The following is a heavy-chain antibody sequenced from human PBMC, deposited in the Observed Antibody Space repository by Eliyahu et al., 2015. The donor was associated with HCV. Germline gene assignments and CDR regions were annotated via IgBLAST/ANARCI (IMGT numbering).Heavy chain of an antibody. CDR1: GFTFXKAW. D-gene: IGHD3-10*01. J-gene: IGHJ6*03. Sequence: EVQLVESGGGLVKPGGSLXLSCAASGFTFXKAWXSWVRQGPGEGVGWIGRIKSKTDGGTTDYAAPVKGRFTISRDDSKSTLYLQMNSLKTEDTAVYYCTTGAPGGFDYYLDVWGQGTTVTVSS. V-gene: IGHV3-15*01. CDR2: IKSKTDGGTT. CDR3: TTGAPGGFDYYLDV.